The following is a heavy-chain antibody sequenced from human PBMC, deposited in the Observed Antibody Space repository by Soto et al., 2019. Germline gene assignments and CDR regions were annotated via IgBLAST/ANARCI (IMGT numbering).Heavy chain of an antibody. CDR2: IYYTGST. J-gene: IGHJ4*02. D-gene: IGHD1-26*01. V-gene: IGHV4-31*03. CDR3: ATSLVTSRTRVDY. CDR1: GGSIYTGGFY. Sequence: SETLSLTCTVSGGSIYTGGFYWSWIRQLPGKGLEWLGYIYYTGSTQYTPSLKSRLTISTDTSDNQSSMRLTSVTAADTAVYYCATSLVTSRTRVDYWGQGTLVTVSS.